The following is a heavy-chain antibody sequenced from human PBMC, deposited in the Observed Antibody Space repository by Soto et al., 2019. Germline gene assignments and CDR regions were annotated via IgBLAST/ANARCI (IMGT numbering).Heavy chain of an antibody. Sequence: QVQLQESGPGLVKPSQTLSLTCRVSGASISRGGYYWGWICQHPGKGLEWIAYMHYDGSTFYNPSLQSRVTISSDTSKNQYSLKVRSVTATDTAIYYCARTKVGQSTPSDFWGQGTLVTVSS. D-gene: IGHD1-26*01. CDR3: ARTKVGQSTPSDF. V-gene: IGHV4-31*03. CDR2: MHYDGST. CDR1: GASISRGGYY. J-gene: IGHJ4*02.